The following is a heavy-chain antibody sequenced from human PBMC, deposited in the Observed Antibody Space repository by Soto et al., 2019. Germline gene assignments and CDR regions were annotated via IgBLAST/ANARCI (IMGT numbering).Heavy chain of an antibody. J-gene: IGHJ5*02. Sequence: GGSLRLSCAASGFTFSSYSMNWVRQAPGKGLEWVSYISSSSSTIYYADSVKGRFTISRDNAKNSLYLQMNSLRDEDTAVYYCARDRGNSSAYYSGGRFDTWGQGTLVTVSS. CDR2: ISSSSSTI. CDR3: ARDRGNSSAYYSGGRFDT. D-gene: IGHD3-22*01. V-gene: IGHV3-48*02. CDR1: GFTFSSYS.